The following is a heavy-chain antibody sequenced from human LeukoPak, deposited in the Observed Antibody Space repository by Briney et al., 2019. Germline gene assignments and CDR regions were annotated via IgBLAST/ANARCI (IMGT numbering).Heavy chain of an antibody. Sequence: ASVKVSCKASGYTFTSYYIHWVRQAPGQGLEWMGIINPRSSSTTYAQKFQGRVTMTRDTSTSTAYMELRSLRSDDTAVYYCARGPHSIRTRYFDDWGRGTLVTVSS. CDR1: GYTFTSYY. CDR3: ARGPHSIRTRYFDD. V-gene: IGHV1-46*01. D-gene: IGHD3/OR15-3a*01. J-gene: IGHJ4*02. CDR2: INPRSSST.